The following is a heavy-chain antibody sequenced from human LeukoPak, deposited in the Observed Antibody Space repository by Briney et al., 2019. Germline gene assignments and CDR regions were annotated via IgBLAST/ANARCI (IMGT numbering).Heavy chain of an antibody. J-gene: IGHJ3*02. V-gene: IGHV1-69*04. Sequence: GASVTVSFMCSGGTFINYAISWVRQARGQGGEWMGRIIYMHGIENYVHKLQGRVTINADKSTSTAYMKLSILRSEDTAVYYCARDKVARDGYNLGTPFDIWGQGTMVTVSS. D-gene: IGHD5-24*01. CDR1: GGTFINYA. CDR2: IIYMHGIE. CDR3: ARDKVARDGYNLGTPFDI.